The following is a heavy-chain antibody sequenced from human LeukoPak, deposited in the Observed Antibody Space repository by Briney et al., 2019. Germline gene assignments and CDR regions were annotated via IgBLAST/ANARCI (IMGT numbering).Heavy chain of an antibody. D-gene: IGHD3-10*01. CDR1: GGSFSGYY. CDR3: ARWAAALPRVPKSHMDV. CDR2: INHSGST. J-gene: IGHJ6*03. Sequence: SETLSLTCAVYGGSFSGYYWSWIRQPPGKGLEWIGEINHSGSTNYNPSPKSRVTISVDTSKNQFSLKLSSVTAADTAVYYCARWAAALPRVPKSHMDVWGKGTTVTVSS. V-gene: IGHV4-34*01.